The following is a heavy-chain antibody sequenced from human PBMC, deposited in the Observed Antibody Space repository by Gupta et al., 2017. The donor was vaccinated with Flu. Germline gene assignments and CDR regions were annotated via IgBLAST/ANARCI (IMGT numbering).Heavy chain of an antibody. CDR3: TTGVGTATHDGY. V-gene: IGHV3-15*01. Sequence: EVQLVESGGGLVNPGGSLTLSCVGSGFTFASAWMHWFRQGPGKGLEWVGQMKSRTDGWTRDYAAPVKGRFTISRDDSKTTLYLQMNSLKSEDTGVYYCTTGVGTATHDGYWGQGTLVTVPS. CDR1: GFTFASAW. D-gene: IGHD2-21*02. CDR2: MKSRTDGWTR. J-gene: IGHJ4*02.